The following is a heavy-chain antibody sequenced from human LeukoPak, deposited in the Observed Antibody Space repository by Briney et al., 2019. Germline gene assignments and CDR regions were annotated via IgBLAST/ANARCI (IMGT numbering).Heavy chain of an antibody. D-gene: IGHD6-19*01. V-gene: IGHV4-34*01. J-gene: IGHJ4*02. Sequence: SETLSLTCAVYGGSFSGYYWSWIRQPPGKGLEWIGEINHSGSANYNPSLKNRVTISVDTSKNQFSLKLSSVTAADTAVYYCARGRQQWLVPLDYWGQGTLVTVSS. CDR2: INHSGSA. CDR3: ARGRQQWLVPLDY. CDR1: GGSFSGYY.